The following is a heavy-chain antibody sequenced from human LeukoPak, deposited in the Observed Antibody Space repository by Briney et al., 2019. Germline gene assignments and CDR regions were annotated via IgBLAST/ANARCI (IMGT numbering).Heavy chain of an antibody. CDR2: IYYSGST. J-gene: IGHJ4*02. CDR3: ARVVPGGDYFDY. CDR1: GGSFSGYY. V-gene: IGHV4-59*01. Sequence: KSSETLSLTCAVYGGSFSGYYWSWIRQPPGKGLEWIGYIYYSGSTNYNPSLKSRVTISVDTSKNQFSLKLSSVTAADTAVYYCARVVPGGDYFDYWGQGTLVTVSS.